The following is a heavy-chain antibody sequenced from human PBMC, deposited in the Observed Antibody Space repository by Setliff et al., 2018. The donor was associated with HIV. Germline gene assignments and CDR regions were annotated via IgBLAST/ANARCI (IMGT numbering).Heavy chain of an antibody. J-gene: IGHJ3*02. CDR1: GGSISNDY. CDR2: IYYTGST. V-gene: IGHV4-59*01. CDR3: AREDGSNSHDTFEI. Sequence: SETLSLTCTVSGGSISNDYWPWIRQSPGRGLEWIGYIYYTGSTNYNPSLKSRVAMSVDSSNHQFSLKLTSVTPADTAIYYCAREDGSNSHDTFEIWGQGILVTVSS. D-gene: IGHD1-1*01.